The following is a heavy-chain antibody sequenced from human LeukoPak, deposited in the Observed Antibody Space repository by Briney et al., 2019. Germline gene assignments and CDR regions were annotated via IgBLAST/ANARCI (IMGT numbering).Heavy chain of an antibody. CDR3: ARDGEVRQGHCSTTSCPVDY. V-gene: IGHV1-18*01. Sequence: ASVKVSCKASGYTFTSYGISWVRQAPGQGLEWMGWISAYNDNTNYAQKVQGRVTMTRDTSMSTAYMELSGLRFDDTAVYYCARDGEVRQGHCSTTSCPVDYWGQGTLITVSS. D-gene: IGHD2-2*01. CDR1: GYTFTSYG. J-gene: IGHJ4*02. CDR2: ISAYNDNT.